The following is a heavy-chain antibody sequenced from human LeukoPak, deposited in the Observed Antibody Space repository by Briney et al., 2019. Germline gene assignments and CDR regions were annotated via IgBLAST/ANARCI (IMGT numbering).Heavy chain of an antibody. CDR2: IYTSGST. D-gene: IGHD6-19*01. CDR1: GGSISSGSYY. V-gene: IGHV4-61*02. Sequence: SQTLSLTCTVSGGSISSGSYYWSWIRQPAGKGLEWIGRIYTSGSTNYNPSLKSRVTISVDTSKNQFSLKLSSVTAADTAVYYCARTYSSGWYGMGNWFDPWGQGTLVTVSS. CDR3: ARTYSSGWYGMGNWFDP. J-gene: IGHJ5*02.